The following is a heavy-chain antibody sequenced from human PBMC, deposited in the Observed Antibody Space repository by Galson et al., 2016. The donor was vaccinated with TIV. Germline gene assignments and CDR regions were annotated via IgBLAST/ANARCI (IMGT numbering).Heavy chain of an antibody. V-gene: IGHV3-74*01. CDR2: INSDGNRR. J-gene: IGHJ5*02. CDR1: GFTFSSHW. CDR3: SRGVGRAIAAAGFRWLDP. D-gene: IGHD6-13*01. Sequence: SLRLSCAASGFTFSSHWKHWVRQSPGKGLVWVSRINSDGNRRTYADSVKGRFTISRDNAKNILYLQLNSLRVKDTAVYYCSRGVGRAIAAAGFRWLDPWGQGTQVIVSS.